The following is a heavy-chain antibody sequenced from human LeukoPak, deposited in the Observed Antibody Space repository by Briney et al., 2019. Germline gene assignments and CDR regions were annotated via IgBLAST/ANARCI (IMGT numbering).Heavy chain of an antibody. CDR2: IGISSGNT. D-gene: IGHD1-1*01. Sequence: PGGSLRLSCAASGFTFSSYSMNWVHQAPGKGLEWISYIGISSGNTKYADSVKGRFTISGDSAKNSLYLQMNSLRVEDTAVYYCARDHNYAFDNWGQGTLVTVSS. V-gene: IGHV3-48*04. J-gene: IGHJ4*02. CDR3: ARDHNYAFDN. CDR1: GFTFSSYS.